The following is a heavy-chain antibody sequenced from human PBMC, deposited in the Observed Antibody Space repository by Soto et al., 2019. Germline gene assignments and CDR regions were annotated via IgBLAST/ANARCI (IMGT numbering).Heavy chain of an antibody. J-gene: IGHJ6*02. V-gene: IGHV1-69*13. CDR1: GGSFSSYT. Sequence: SVKVSCKASGGSFSSYTISWVQQAPGQGLEWMGGIIPMFGTANYAQKFQGSVTISADESTNTAYMELSSLRSEDTAVYYCVRGDYDTLTGYRSPTQRDYFYHGMDVWGQGTTVTVSS. CDR3: VRGDYDTLTGYRSPTQRDYFYHGMDV. D-gene: IGHD3-9*01. CDR2: IIPMFGTA.